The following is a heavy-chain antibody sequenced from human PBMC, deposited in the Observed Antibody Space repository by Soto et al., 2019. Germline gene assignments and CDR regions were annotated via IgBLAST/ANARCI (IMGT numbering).Heavy chain of an antibody. Sequence: SETLSLTCAVYGGSFSGYYWSWIRQPPGKGLEWIGEINHRGSTKYNPSLKSRVTISVDKSKNLFSLKLSSVTTADTAVYYCAGGAHGGYPLLTGDDILFFDYWGQGTLVTVSS. J-gene: IGHJ4*02. D-gene: IGHD7-27*01. CDR2: INHRGST. CDR3: AGGAHGGYPLLTGDDILFFDY. V-gene: IGHV4-34*01. CDR1: GGSFSGYY.